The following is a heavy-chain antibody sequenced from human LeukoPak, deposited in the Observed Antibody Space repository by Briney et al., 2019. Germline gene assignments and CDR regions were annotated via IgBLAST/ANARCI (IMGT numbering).Heavy chain of an antibody. Sequence: SETLSLTCTVSGGSISSGSYYWSWIRQPAGKGLEWIGRIYTSGSTNYNPSLKSRVTISVDTSKNQFSLKLSSVTAADTAVYYWAREGDNLNYYWFDPWGQGTLVTVSS. V-gene: IGHV4-61*02. J-gene: IGHJ5*02. CDR2: IYTSGST. CDR3: AREGDNLNYYWFDP. D-gene: IGHD1-7*01. CDR1: GGSISSGSYY.